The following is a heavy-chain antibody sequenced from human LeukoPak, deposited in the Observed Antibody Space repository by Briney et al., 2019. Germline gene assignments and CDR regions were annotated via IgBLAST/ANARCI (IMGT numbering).Heavy chain of an antibody. CDR2: INSDGSST. CDR3: VRDLAYCGGDCYSGIFDY. CDR1: GFTFSSYW. V-gene: IGHV3-74*01. Sequence: GGSLRLSCAASGFTFSSYWMHWVRQAPGKGLVWVSRINSDGSSTSYADSVKGRFTISRDNAKNTLYLQMNSLRAEDTAVYYCVRDLAYCGGDCYSGIFDYWGQGTLVTVSS. D-gene: IGHD2-21*02. J-gene: IGHJ4*02.